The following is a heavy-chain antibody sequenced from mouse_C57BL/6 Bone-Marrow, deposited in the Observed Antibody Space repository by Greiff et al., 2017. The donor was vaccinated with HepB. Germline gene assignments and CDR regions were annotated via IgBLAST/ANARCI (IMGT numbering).Heavy chain of an antibody. D-gene: IGHD1-1*01. CDR2: ISSGGSYT. CDR3: ARHGHYYGSSFYAMDY. CDR1: GFTFSSYG. J-gene: IGHJ4*01. Sequence: EVKLMESGGDLVKPGGSLKLSCAASGFTFSSYGMSWVRQTPDKRLEWVATISSGGSYTYYPDSVKGRFTISRDNAKNTLYLQMSSLKSEDTAMYYCARHGHYYGSSFYAMDYWGQGTSVTVSS. V-gene: IGHV5-6*01.